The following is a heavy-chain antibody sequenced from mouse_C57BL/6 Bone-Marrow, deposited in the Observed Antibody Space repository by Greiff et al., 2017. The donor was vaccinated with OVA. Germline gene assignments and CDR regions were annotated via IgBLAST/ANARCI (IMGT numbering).Heavy chain of an antibody. J-gene: IGHJ4*01. Sequence: EVQGVESGEGLVKPGGSLKLSCAASGFTFSSYAMSWVRQTPEKRLEWVAYISSGGDYIYYADTVKGRFTISRDNARNTLYLQMSSLKSEDTAMYYCTRVYYYGSSYDYAMDYWGQGTSVTVSS. V-gene: IGHV5-9-1*02. CDR3: TRVYYYGSSYDYAMDY. CDR2: ISSGGDYI. D-gene: IGHD1-1*01. CDR1: GFTFSSYA.